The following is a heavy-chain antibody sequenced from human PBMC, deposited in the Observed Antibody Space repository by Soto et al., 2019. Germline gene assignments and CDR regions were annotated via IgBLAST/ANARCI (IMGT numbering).Heavy chain of an antibody. Sequence: QVQLQESGPGLVKPSETLSLTCTVSGGSISSYYWSWIRQPPGKGLEWIGYIYYSGSTNYNPSLKSRVTISVDTSKNQFSLKLSSVTAADTAVYYCARHSTVTNAIDYWGQGTLVTVSS. CDR2: IYYSGST. D-gene: IGHD4-17*01. J-gene: IGHJ4*02. V-gene: IGHV4-59*08. CDR3: ARHSTVTNAIDY. CDR1: GGSISSYY.